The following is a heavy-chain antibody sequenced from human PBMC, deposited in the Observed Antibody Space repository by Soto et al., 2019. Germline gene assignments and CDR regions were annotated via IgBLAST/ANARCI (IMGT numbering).Heavy chain of an antibody. CDR3: TGGSGSDWSSYYFDY. Sequence: TGGSLRLSCTASGFTFGDYAMSWFRQAPGKGLEWVGFIRRKGNGGTTEYAASVKGRFTISRDDSKSIAYLQMNSLKTEDTAVYYCTGGSGSDWSSYYFDYWGQGTLVTVSS. CDR1: GFTFGDYA. D-gene: IGHD3-9*01. J-gene: IGHJ4*02. V-gene: IGHV3-49*03. CDR2: IRRKGNGGTT.